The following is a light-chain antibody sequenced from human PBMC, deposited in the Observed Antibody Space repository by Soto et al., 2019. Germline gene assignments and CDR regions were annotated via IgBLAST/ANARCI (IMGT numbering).Light chain of an antibody. V-gene: IGKV3-11*01. CDR2: DAY. CDR1: QSFRGL. J-gene: IGKJ5*01. CDR3: QQRHMWPIT. Sequence: VVLTQSPDTLSLSPGERANLSCRASQSFRGLLAWYQQKPGQAPRLLIYDAYNRATGIPPRFSGSGSGTDFTLTISSLEPEDSAVYYCQQRHMWPITFGQGTRLEIK.